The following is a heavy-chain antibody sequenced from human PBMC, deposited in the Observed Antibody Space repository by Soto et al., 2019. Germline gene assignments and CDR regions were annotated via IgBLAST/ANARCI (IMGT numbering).Heavy chain of an antibody. CDR2: INPSGGST. J-gene: IGHJ3*02. D-gene: IGHD3-22*01. CDR3: AREDYYDSSGYSPCNI. V-gene: IGHV1-46*01. CDR1: GYTFTSYY. Sequence: QVQLVQSGAEVKKPGASVKVSCKASGYTFTSYYMHWVRQAPGQGLEWMGIINPSGGSTSYAQKFQGRVTMTRDTSTSTVYMELSSLRSEDTAVYYCAREDYYDSSGYSPCNIWGQGTMVTVSS.